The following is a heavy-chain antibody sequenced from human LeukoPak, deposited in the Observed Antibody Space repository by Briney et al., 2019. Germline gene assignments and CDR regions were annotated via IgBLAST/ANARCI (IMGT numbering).Heavy chain of an antibody. V-gene: IGHV3-7*01. CDR1: KFTFSSYW. D-gene: IGHD6-19*01. CDR2: IKQDGSVQ. Sequence: AGGSLRLSCAASKFTFSSYWTSWVRQAPGKGLEWVANIKQDGSVQFYMDSLKARFSVSRDNAKNSLYLQMNGLRVEDTAVYYCTRLQIAVAGPNWFDPWGQGTLVTVSS. CDR3: TRLQIAVAGPNWFDP. J-gene: IGHJ5*02.